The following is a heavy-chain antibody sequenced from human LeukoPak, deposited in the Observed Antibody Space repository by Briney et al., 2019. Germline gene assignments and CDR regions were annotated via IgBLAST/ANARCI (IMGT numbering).Heavy chain of an antibody. CDR3: AKGVDICSGGSCPADY. CDR1: GFTFSNYG. D-gene: IGHD2-15*01. J-gene: IGHJ4*02. CDR2: ISYDGNNK. Sequence: PGGSLRLSCAASGFTFSNYGIHWVRQAPGKGLEWVAVISYDGNNKYYADSVKGRFTISRDNSKNTLFLQMNSLRAEDTAVYYCAKGVDICSGGSCPADYWGPGTLVTVSS. V-gene: IGHV3-30*18.